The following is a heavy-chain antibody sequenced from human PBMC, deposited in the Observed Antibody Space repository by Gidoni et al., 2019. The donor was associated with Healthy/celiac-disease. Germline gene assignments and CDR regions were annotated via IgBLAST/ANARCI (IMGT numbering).Heavy chain of an antibody. D-gene: IGHD6-19*01. V-gene: IGHV3-30*04. Sequence: QVQLVESGGGVVQPGSSLRLSWSASGFTFSSSAMHWVRQAPGKGLEWVAVISYDGSNKYYADSVKGRFTISRDNSKNTLYLQMNSLRAEDTAVYYCARDQEARSSGWAGGDYYYYYGMDVWGQGTTVTVSS. J-gene: IGHJ6*02. CDR3: ARDQEARSSGWAGGDYYYYYGMDV. CDR1: GFTFSSSA. CDR2: ISYDGSNK.